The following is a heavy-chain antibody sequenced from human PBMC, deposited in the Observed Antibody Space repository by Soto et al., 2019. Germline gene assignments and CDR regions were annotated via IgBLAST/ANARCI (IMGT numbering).Heavy chain of an antibody. CDR3: ARGPVIAADGKKAWFDP. J-gene: IGHJ5*02. CDR1: GYTFTSYD. D-gene: IGHD6-13*01. CDR2: MNPNSGNT. Sequence: QVQLVQSGAEVKKPGASVKVSCKASGYTFTSYDINWMRQATGQGLAWMGWMNPNSGNTGYAQKFQCRVPRTRNTSISTAYMELSSVSSEDTAVYYCARGPVIAADGKKAWFDPGGQGTLVTVSS. V-gene: IGHV1-8*01.